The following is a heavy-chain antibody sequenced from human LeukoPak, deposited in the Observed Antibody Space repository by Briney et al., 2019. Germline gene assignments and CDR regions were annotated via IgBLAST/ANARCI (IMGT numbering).Heavy chain of an antibody. CDR1: GGTFSSYA. Sequence: ASVKVSCKASGGTFSSYAISWVRQAPGQGLEWMGRIIPIFGIANYAQKFQGRVTITADKSTSTAYMELSSLRSEDTAVYYCARDKCGGDCYNWFDPWGQGTLVTDSS. CDR3: ARDKCGGDCYNWFDP. D-gene: IGHD2-21*02. V-gene: IGHV1-69*04. J-gene: IGHJ5*02. CDR2: IIPIFGIA.